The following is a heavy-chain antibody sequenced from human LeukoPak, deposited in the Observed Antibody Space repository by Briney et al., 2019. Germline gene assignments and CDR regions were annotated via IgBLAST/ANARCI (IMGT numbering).Heavy chain of an antibody. J-gene: IGHJ4*02. CDR2: ISSNGGST. V-gene: IGHV3-64*01. D-gene: IGHD2-15*01. CDR3: ARDLDGYSSGGVDY. CDR1: GFTFSSYA. Sequence: GGSLRLSCAASGFTFSSYAMHWVRQAPGKGLEYVSAISSNGGSTYYANSVKGRFTISRDNSKNTLYPQMGSLRAEDMAVYYCARDLDGYSSGGVDYWGQGTLVTVSS.